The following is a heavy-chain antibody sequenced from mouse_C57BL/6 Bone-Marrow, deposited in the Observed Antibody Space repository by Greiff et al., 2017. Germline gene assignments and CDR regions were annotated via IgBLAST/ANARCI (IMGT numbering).Heavy chain of an antibody. CDR3: ARTYDYGEYYLDY. Sequence: QVQLQQSGPELVKPGASVKISCKASGYSFTSYYIHWVKQRPGQGLEWIGWIYPGSGNTKYNEKFKGKATLTADTSSSTAYMQLSSLTSEDSAVYCCARTYDYGEYYLDYWGQGTTLTVSS. D-gene: IGHD2-4*01. CDR2: IYPGSGNT. V-gene: IGHV1-66*01. CDR1: GYSFTSYY. J-gene: IGHJ2*01.